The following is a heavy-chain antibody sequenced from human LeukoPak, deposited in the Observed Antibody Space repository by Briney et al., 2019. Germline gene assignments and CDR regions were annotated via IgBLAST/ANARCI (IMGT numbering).Heavy chain of an antibody. CDR2: IYYSGST. D-gene: IGHD5-12*01. V-gene: IGHV4-39*07. CDR1: GGSISSSSYY. Sequence: SETLSLTCTVSGGSISSSSYYWGWIPQPPGKGLEWIGSIYYSGSTYYNPSLKSRVTISVDTSKNQFSLKLSSVTAADTAVYYCARLYSGYDLLDYWAREPWSPSPQ. CDR3: ARLYSGYDLLDY. J-gene: IGHJ4*02.